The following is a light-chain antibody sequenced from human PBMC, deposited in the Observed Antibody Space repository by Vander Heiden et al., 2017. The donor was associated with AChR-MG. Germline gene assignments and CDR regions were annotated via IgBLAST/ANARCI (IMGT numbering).Light chain of an antibody. V-gene: IGLV3-21*03. J-gene: IGLJ3*02. CDR3: QVWDSSSDHRGV. Sequence: SYVLTQPPSVSVAPGTTARITCGGNNIGSNSVHCYQQQPGQAPVLVVYDDSDRPSGIPERFSGSNSGNTATLTISRVEAGDEADYYCQVWDSSSDHRGVFGGGTKLTVL. CDR1: NIGSNS. CDR2: DDS.